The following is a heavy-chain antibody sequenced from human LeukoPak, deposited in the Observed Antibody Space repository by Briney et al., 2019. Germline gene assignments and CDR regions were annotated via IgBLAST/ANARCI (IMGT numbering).Heavy chain of an antibody. CDR2: INHSGST. Sequence: SETLSLTCAVYGGSFSGYYWSWIRQPPGKGLEWIGEINHSGSTNYNPSLKSRVTISVDTSKNQFSLKLSSVTAADTAVYYCARAGYVWGSYRPPFDYWGQGTRVTVSS. D-gene: IGHD3-16*02. CDR3: ARAGYVWGSYRPPFDY. J-gene: IGHJ4*02. CDR1: GGSFSGYY. V-gene: IGHV4-34*01.